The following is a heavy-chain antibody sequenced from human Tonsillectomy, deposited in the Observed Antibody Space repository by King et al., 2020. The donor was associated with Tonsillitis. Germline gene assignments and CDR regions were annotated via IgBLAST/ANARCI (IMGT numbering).Heavy chain of an antibody. D-gene: IGHD2-15*01. CDR3: ARDGGYCSGGSCRDALDI. CDR2: INRDGSVE. CDR1: GFTFNSYW. J-gene: IGHJ3*02. V-gene: IGHV3-7*03. Sequence: VQLVESGGGLVQPGGSLRLSCAASGFTFNSYWMHWVRQAPDTGLEWAANINRDGSVEHYVDSVKGRFTISRDNAKNSLYLQISSLRVEDTAVYYCARDGGYCSGGSCRDALDIWGQGTMVTVSS.